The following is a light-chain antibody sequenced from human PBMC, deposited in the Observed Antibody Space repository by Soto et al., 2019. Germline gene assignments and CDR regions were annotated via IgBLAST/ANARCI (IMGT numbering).Light chain of an antibody. Sequence: QAVVTQPPSVSGAPGQRVTIYCTGSSSNIGAGYDVHWYQQLPGTAPKLLIYGNSNRPSGVPDRFSGSKSGTSASLAITGLQAEDEADYYCQSYDSSLSGSYVFGTGTKLTVL. V-gene: IGLV1-40*01. CDR2: GNS. CDR3: QSYDSSLSGSYV. CDR1: SSNIGAGYD. J-gene: IGLJ1*01.